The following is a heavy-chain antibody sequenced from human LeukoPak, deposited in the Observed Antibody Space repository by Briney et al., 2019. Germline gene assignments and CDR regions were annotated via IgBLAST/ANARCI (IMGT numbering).Heavy chain of an antibody. Sequence: GGSLRLSCAASGLTFSDYYMSWIRQAPGKGLEWVSYISSSGSTIYYADSVKGRFTISRDNAKNSLYLQMNSLRAEDTAVYYCARPLWFGEPSSGFDYWGQGTLVTVSS. CDR3: ARPLWFGEPSSGFDY. V-gene: IGHV3-11*01. J-gene: IGHJ4*02. CDR1: GLTFSDYY. D-gene: IGHD3-10*01. CDR2: ISSSGSTI.